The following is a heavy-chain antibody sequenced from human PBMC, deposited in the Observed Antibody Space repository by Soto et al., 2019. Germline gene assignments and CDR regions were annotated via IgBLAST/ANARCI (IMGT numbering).Heavy chain of an antibody. CDR1: GGSISSSSYY. J-gene: IGHJ4*02. CDR3: ARPGRSGSSWPIDY. Sequence: PSETLSLTCTVSGGSISSSSYYWGWIRQPPGKGLEWIGSIYYSGSTYYNPSLKSRVTISVDTSKNQFSLKLSSVTAADTAVYYCARPGRSGSSWPIDYWGQGTLVTVSS. D-gene: IGHD6-13*01. CDR2: IYYSGST. V-gene: IGHV4-39*01.